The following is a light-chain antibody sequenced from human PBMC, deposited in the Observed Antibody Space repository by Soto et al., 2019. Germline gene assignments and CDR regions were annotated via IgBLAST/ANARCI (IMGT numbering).Light chain of an antibody. Sequence: SVLTQPPSASGTPGQRVTISCSGSSSNIGSNTVNWYQQLPGTAPKLLIYSNNQRPSGAPDRFSGSKSGTSASLAISGLQSEDEADYYCAAWDDSLNGWVFGGGTKLTVL. J-gene: IGLJ3*02. V-gene: IGLV1-44*01. CDR2: SNN. CDR3: AAWDDSLNGWV. CDR1: SSNIGSNT.